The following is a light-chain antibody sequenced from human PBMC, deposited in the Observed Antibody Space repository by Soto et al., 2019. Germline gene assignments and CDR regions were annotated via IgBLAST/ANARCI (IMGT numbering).Light chain of an antibody. V-gene: IGKV1-39*01. CDR3: LQTYSAPYT. CDR2: SAS. Sequence: DIQMTQSPSSLSASVGGRVTITCRASQSISTYLSWYQQKPGKAPELLIFSASSLQSAFPSRFSGSVSGTAFTLTISSLQPEDFATYYCLQTYSAPYTFGQGTKLEIK. J-gene: IGKJ2*01. CDR1: QSISTY.